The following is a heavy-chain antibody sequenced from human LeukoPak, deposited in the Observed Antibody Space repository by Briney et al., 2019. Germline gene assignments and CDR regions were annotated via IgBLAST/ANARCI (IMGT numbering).Heavy chain of an antibody. CDR2: IKQDGSEE. J-gene: IGHJ3*02. Sequence: SGGSLRLSCAASGFTFSSYWMSWVRQAPGKGLEWVANIKQDGSEEYYVDSVKGRFTISRDNAKNSLYLQMNSLRAEDTAVYYCARDPSIRYYDFWSGSYDAFDIWGQGTMVTVSS. D-gene: IGHD3-3*01. CDR1: GFTFSSYW. CDR3: ARDPSIRYYDFWSGSYDAFDI. V-gene: IGHV3-7*01.